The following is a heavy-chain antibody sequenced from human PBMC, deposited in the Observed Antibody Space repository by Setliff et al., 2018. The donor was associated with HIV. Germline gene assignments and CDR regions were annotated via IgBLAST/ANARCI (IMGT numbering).Heavy chain of an antibody. J-gene: IGHJ4*02. CDR1: GFTFGDYS. V-gene: IGHV3-30*03. CDR3: ARVRLYNNALDY. D-gene: IGHD3-10*01. CDR2: ISYDGSNK. Sequence: LRLSCAASGFTFGDYSMNWVRQAPGKGLEWVAMISYDGSNKNYADSVKGRFTLSRDNSKNTLYLQMNSLRPEDTAVYYCARVRLYNNALDYWGQGTLVTVSS.